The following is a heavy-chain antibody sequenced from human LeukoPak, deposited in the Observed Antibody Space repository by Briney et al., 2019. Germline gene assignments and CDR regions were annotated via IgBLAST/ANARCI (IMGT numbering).Heavy chain of an antibody. CDR2: IYYSGST. CDR3: ARVGLWFGEFDY. Sequence: PSETLSLTCTVSGGSISSYYWSRIRQPPGKGLEWIGFIYYSGSTNYNPSLKSRVTISVDTSKNQFSLKLSSVTAADTAVYYCARVGLWFGEFDYWGQGTPVTVSS. D-gene: IGHD3-10*01. J-gene: IGHJ4*02. CDR1: GGSISSYY. V-gene: IGHV4-59*01.